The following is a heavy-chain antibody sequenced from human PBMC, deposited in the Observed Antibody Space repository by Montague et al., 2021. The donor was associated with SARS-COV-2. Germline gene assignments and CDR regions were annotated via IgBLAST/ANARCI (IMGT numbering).Heavy chain of an antibody. CDR3: ARSGGGVCDCSYFVS. CDR1: GFSISSGYY. Sequence: SETLSLTCSVSGFSISSGYYCGWIRQPPGKELEWIGGSYQNRATYYSPSPKRPGTILLDTSKNQFSLILTSATAADTAVYYRARSGGGVCDCSYFVSWGQGSLVIVSS. J-gene: IGHJ4*02. D-gene: IGHD2-8*02. V-gene: IGHV4-38-2*02. CDR2: SYQNRAT.